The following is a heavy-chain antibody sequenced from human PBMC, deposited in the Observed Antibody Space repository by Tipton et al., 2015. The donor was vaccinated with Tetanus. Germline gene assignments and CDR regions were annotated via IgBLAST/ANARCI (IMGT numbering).Heavy chain of an antibody. CDR3: ARANYDFPKKGPFDS. CDR2: VSYSGRT. D-gene: IGHD3-3*01. CDR1: GDSITSFY. Sequence: TLSLTCTVSGDSITSFYWSWIRQPPGKGLEWLAYVSYSGRTNSNYSLKSRITISQDTSKNQFSLKLTSVTAADTAVYYCARANYDFPKKGPFDSWGQGIPVIVS. V-gene: IGHV4-59*01. J-gene: IGHJ4*02.